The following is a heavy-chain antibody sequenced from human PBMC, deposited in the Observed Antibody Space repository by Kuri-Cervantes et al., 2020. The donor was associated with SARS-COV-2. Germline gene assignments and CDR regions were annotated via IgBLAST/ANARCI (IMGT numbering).Heavy chain of an antibody. V-gene: IGHV4-59*01. CDR3: ARWPSWSGSIDY. CDR1: GGSISSYY. D-gene: IGHD3-3*01. CDR2: IYYSGST. Sequence: ESLKISCTVSGGSISSYYWSWIRQPPGKGLEWIGYIYYSGSTNYNPSLKSRVTISVDTSKNQFSLKLSSVTAADPAVYYCARWPSWSGSIDYWGQGTLVTVSS. J-gene: IGHJ4*02.